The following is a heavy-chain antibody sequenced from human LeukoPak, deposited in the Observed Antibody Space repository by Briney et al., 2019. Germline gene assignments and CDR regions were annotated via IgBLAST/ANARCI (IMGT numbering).Heavy chain of an antibody. J-gene: IGHJ4*02. CDR1: GGSIRSYY. CDR2: IYTGGSA. Sequence: PSETLSLTCTVSGGSIRSYYWSWIRQPAGKGLEWIGRIYTGGSANYSPSLKRRVSMSVDTSKNQLSLKLNSVTAADTAVYHWARDSRFGAADYFFDYWGQGTLVTVSS. V-gene: IGHV4-4*07. D-gene: IGHD3-16*01. CDR3: ARDSRFGAADYFFDY.